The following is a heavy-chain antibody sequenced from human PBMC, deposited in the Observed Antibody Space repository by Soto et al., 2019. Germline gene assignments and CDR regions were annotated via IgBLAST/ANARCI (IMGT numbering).Heavy chain of an antibody. J-gene: IGHJ4*02. D-gene: IGHD3-10*01. CDR1: GYTFTSYA. Sequence: QVQLVQSGAEVKKPGASVKVSCKASGYTFTSYAMHWVRQAPGQRLEWMGWINAGNGNTKYSQQFQGRVTITRDTSASTAYMELSSLRSEDTAVYYCARDMGFGLSDYWGQGTLVTVSS. CDR2: INAGNGNT. CDR3: ARDMGFGLSDY. V-gene: IGHV1-3*01.